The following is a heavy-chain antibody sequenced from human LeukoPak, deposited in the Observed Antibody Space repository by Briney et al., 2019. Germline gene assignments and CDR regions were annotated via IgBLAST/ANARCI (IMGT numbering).Heavy chain of an antibody. J-gene: IGHJ5*02. D-gene: IGHD3-3*01. CDR3: ARAARRSGYLNRFDP. CDR1: GGSFSGYY. CDR2: INHSGST. Sequence: PSETLSLTCAVYGGSFSGYYWSWIRQPPGKGLEWIGEINHSGSTNYNPSLKSRVTISVDTSKNQFSLKLSSVTAADTAVYYCARAARRSGYLNRFDPWGQGTLVTVSS. V-gene: IGHV4-34*01.